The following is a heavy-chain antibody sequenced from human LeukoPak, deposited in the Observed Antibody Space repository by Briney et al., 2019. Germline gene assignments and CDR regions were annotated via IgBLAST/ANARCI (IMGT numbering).Heavy chain of an antibody. CDR2: IYYSGST. Sequence: SETLSLTCTVSGGSISSYYWSWIRQPPGKGLEWIGYIYYSGSTNYNPSLKSRVTISVDTSKNQFSLKLSSVTAADTAVYYCAREGRYCSGGSCSYMDVWGKGTTVTVSS. J-gene: IGHJ6*03. V-gene: IGHV4-59*12. D-gene: IGHD2-15*01. CDR3: AREGRYCSGGSCSYMDV. CDR1: GGSISSYY.